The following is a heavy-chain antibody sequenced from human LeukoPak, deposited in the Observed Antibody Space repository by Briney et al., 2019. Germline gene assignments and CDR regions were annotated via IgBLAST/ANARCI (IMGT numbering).Heavy chain of an antibody. CDR2: IWYDGSKQ. J-gene: IGHJ4*02. Sequence: GGSLRLSCAASKFTFRNHGMHWVRQAPGKVLEWVAIIWYDGSKQYYADSVKGRFTISRDNSKDTLYLQMNSLRDEDTAVYYCARDRGARYYDYWGQGTQVSVSS. CDR1: KFTFRNHG. V-gene: IGHV3-33*01. CDR3: ARDRGARYYDY. D-gene: IGHD3-10*01.